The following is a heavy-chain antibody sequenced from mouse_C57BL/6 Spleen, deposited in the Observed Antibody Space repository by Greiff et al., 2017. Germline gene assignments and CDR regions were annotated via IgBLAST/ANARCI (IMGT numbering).Heavy chain of an antibody. CDR3: ARGITGTYYFGY. CDR2: ISSGSSTI. J-gene: IGHJ2*01. Sequence: DVMLVESGGGLVKPGGSLKLSCAASGFTFSDYGMHWVRQAPEKGLEWVAYISSGSSTIYYADTVKGRFTISRDNAKNTLFLQMTSLRSEDTAMYYCARGITGTYYFGYWGQGTTLTVAS. CDR1: GFTFSDYG. V-gene: IGHV5-17*01. D-gene: IGHD4-1*01.